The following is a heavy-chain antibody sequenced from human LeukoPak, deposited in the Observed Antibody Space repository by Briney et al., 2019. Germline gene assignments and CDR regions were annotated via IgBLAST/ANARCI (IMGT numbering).Heavy chain of an antibody. D-gene: IGHD2-15*01. CDR1: GFSLSNYG. CDR3: ARDSIVVADDAFDI. V-gene: IGHV3-48*04. J-gene: IGHJ3*02. CDR2: ISRSSDSI. Sequence: GGALRLSCAASGFSLSNYGMNWVRQAPGKRVEWVSYISRSSDSICYADSVKGRFTISRDNAKNSLYLQMNSLRAEDTAVYYCARDSIVVADDAFDIWGQGTLVTVSS.